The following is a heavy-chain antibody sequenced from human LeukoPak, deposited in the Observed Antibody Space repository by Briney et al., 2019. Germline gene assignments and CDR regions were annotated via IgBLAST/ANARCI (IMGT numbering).Heavy chain of an antibody. CDR3: ATQRRHYDFWSGYEDGDAFDI. V-gene: IGHV4-34*01. CDR1: GGSFSGYY. Sequence: PSETLSLTCAVYGGSFSGYYWSWIRQPPGKGLEWIGEINHSGSTNYNPSLKSRVTISVDTSKNQFSLKLSSVTAADTAVYYCATQRRHYDFWSGYEDGDAFDIWGQGTMVTVSS. J-gene: IGHJ3*02. CDR2: INHSGST. D-gene: IGHD3-3*01.